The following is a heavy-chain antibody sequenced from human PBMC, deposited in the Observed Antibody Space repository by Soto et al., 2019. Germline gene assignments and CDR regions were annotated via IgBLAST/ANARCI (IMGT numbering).Heavy chain of an antibody. V-gene: IGHV4-31*03. D-gene: IGHD4-17*01. CDR2: IYYSGST. CDR1: GGSISSGGYY. Sequence: QVQLQESGPGLVKPSQTLSLTCTVSGGSISSGGYYWSWIRQHPGKGLEWIGYIYYSGSTYYNPSHKSRVTITVDTSKNQFSLKLSSVTAADTAVYYCARGNKDYGGNQFDYWGQGTLVTVSS. J-gene: IGHJ4*02. CDR3: ARGNKDYGGNQFDY.